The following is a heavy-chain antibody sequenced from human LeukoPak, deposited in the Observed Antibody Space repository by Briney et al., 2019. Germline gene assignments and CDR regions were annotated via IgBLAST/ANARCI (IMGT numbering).Heavy chain of an antibody. Sequence: PGGSLRLSCAASGFTFSSYGMHWVRQAPGKGLERVAVISYDGSNKYYADSVKGRFTISRDNSKNTLYLQMNSLRAEDTAVYYCAKANYYDSSGAPPVANWFDPWGQGTLVTVSS. J-gene: IGHJ5*02. CDR2: ISYDGSNK. CDR1: GFTFSSYG. CDR3: AKANYYDSSGAPPVANWFDP. V-gene: IGHV3-30*18. D-gene: IGHD3-22*01.